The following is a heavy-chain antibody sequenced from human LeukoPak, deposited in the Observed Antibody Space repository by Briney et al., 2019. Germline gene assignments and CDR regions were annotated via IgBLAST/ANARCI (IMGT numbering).Heavy chain of an antibody. CDR1: GYTFTRYD. CDR3: ASERPLGVVEGTAFDY. V-gene: IGHV1-8*03. J-gene: IGHJ4*02. CDR2: LNPKSGNT. Sequence: ASVKVSCKASGYTFTRYDINWVRQATGQGLEWMGWLNPKSGNTGHAQKFQGRVTITRDTSISTVYMELSRLTSADTAVYYCASERPLGVVEGTAFDYWGQGTLVTVSS. D-gene: IGHD2-15*01.